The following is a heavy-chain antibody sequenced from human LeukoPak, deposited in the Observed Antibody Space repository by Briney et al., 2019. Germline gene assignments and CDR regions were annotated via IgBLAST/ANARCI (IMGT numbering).Heavy chain of an antibody. Sequence: ASVKVSCKASGHTFTGYYMHWVRQAPGQGLEWMGWINLNSGGTNYAQKFQGWVTMTRDTSISTAYMELSRLRSDDTAVYYCARDQSTVTTPHFDYWGQGTLVTVPS. V-gene: IGHV1-2*04. D-gene: IGHD4-17*01. CDR1: GHTFTGYY. CDR3: ARDQSTVTTPHFDY. CDR2: INLNSGGT. J-gene: IGHJ4*02.